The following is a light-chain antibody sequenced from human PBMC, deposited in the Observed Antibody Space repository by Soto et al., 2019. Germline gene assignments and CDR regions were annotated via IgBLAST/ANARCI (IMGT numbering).Light chain of an antibody. J-gene: IGKJ4*01. Sequence: AIQLTQSPSSLSASVGDRVTITCRASQGISSALAWYQQKPGKSPNLLIYDVSSLESGVPSRFCGSGSGTDFTLTISSLQPEDFATYYCQQFNTYPALTFGGGTKVEIK. V-gene: IGKV1-13*02. CDR1: QGISSA. CDR2: DVS. CDR3: QQFNTYPALT.